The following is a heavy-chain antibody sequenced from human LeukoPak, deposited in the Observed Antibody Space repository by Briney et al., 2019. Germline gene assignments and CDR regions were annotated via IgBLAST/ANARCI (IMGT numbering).Heavy chain of an antibody. CDR3: AREPIAFDYYDSSGASSYFDY. CDR2: INAGNGNT. CDR1: GYTFTSYA. Sequence: ASVKVSCKASGYTFTSYAMHWVRQAPGQRLEWMGWINAGNGNTEYSQEFQGRVTITRDTSASTAYMELSSLRSEDMAVYYCAREPIAFDYYDSSGASSYFDYWGQGTLVTVSS. J-gene: IGHJ4*02. V-gene: IGHV1-3*03. D-gene: IGHD3-22*01.